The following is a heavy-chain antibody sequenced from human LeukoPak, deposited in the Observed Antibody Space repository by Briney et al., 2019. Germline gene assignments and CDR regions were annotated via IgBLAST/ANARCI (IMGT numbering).Heavy chain of an antibody. Sequence: PGGSLRLSCAGSGFTVSSNYMSWVRQVPGKGLEWVSVIYSGDSTYYADSVKGRFIISRDNSKNTVYLQMNSLRAEDTAVYYCARDRAVADGRLYYWGQGTLVTVSS. CDR3: ARDRAVADGRLYY. J-gene: IGHJ4*02. D-gene: IGHD6-19*01. V-gene: IGHV3-66*01. CDR1: GFTVSSNY. CDR2: IYSGDST.